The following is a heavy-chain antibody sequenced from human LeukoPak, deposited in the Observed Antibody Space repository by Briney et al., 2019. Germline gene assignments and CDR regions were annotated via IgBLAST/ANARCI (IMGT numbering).Heavy chain of an antibody. CDR2: INAGNGNT. Sequence: ASVNVSCKASGYTFTSYAMHWVRQAPGQRLEWMGWINAGNGNTKYSQKFQGRVTITRDTSASTAYMELSSLRSEDTAVYYCARFRPLVYYYDSSGYPSWGQGTLVTVSS. V-gene: IGHV1-3*01. CDR1: GYTFTSYA. CDR3: ARFRPLVYYYDSSGYPS. D-gene: IGHD3-22*01. J-gene: IGHJ4*02.